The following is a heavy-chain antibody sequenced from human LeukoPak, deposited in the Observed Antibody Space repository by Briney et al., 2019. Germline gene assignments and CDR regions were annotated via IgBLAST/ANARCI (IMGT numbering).Heavy chain of an antibody. D-gene: IGHD3-9*01. CDR1: GGSIRSSSHY. CDR2: ISYAGRN. CDR3: ARGYYDVLTGHPKNFDY. Sequence: SETLSLTCTVSGGSIRSSSHYYSWIRQPPGKGMEWVASISYAGRNYYNPSLKSRVIISENTSKKQFSLRLSSVTAADTAVYYCARGYYDVLTGHPKNFDYWGQGTLVTVSS. J-gene: IGHJ4*02. V-gene: IGHV4-39*01.